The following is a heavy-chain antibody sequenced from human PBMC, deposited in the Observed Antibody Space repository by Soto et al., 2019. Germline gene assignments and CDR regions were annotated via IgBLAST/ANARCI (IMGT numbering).Heavy chain of an antibody. Sequence: PGGSLRLSCAASGFTFSNYVMHWVRQAPGRGLEWVATIWHDGNNEYYGDSVKGRFTISRDNSERTVSLHMNSLKVEDTAVYYCASGPNFAYGYLDHWGQGTLVTVSS. CDR2: IWHDGNNE. D-gene: IGHD5-12*01. V-gene: IGHV3-33*01. CDR1: GFTFSNYV. J-gene: IGHJ4*02. CDR3: ASGPNFAYGYLDH.